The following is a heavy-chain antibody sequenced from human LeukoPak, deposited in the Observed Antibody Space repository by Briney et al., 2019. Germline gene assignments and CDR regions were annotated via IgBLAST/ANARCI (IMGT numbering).Heavy chain of an antibody. CDR2: IYYSGST. J-gene: IGHJ4*02. CDR1: GGSVSSDY. CDR3: ARGRQYWNDDY. V-gene: IGHV4-30-4*08. D-gene: IGHD1-1*01. Sequence: SETLSLTCTVSGGSVSSDYWSWIRQPPGKGLEWIGYIYYSGSTYYNPSLKSRVTISVDTSKNQFSLKLSSVTAADTAVYYCARGRQYWNDDYWGQGTLVTVSS.